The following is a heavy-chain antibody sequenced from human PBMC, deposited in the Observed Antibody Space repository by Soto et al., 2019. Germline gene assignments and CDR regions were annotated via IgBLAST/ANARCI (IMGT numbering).Heavy chain of an antibody. J-gene: IGHJ4*02. Sequence: GGSLRLSCAASGFTFSSYAMHWVRQAPGKGLEWVAVISYDGSNKYYADSVKGRFTISRDNSKNTLYLQMNSLRAEDTAVYYWARPYQYYFDYWGQGTLVTVSS. CDR1: GFTFSSYA. CDR2: ISYDGSNK. CDR3: ARPYQYYFDY. V-gene: IGHV3-30-3*01. D-gene: IGHD2-2*01.